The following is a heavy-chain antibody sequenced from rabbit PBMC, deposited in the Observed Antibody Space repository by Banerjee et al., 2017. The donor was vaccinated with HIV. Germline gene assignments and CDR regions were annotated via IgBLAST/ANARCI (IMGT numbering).Heavy chain of an antibody. CDR1: GFDFSSSYW. V-gene: IGHV1S45*01. CDR2: IYTGDDDT. Sequence: QEQLVEYGGDLVQPEGSLTLTCKASGFDFSSSYWICWIRQAPGKVLEWIGCIYTGDDDTNYATWAKGRFTISKTASTVDLRMTSLTAADTATYFCARDVDAGYVGVGYALWGPGTLVTVS. D-gene: IGHD6-1*01. CDR3: ARDVDAGYVGVGYAL. J-gene: IGHJ4*01.